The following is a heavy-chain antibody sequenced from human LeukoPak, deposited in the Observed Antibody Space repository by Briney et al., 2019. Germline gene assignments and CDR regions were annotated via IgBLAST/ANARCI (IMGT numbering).Heavy chain of an antibody. CDR1: GFTFTSYA. CDR2: ISGSGGNT. D-gene: IGHD3-22*01. CDR3: AKDPSLSYDSSGYSYHY. V-gene: IGHV3-23*01. Sequence: PGGSLRLSCAASGFTFTSYAMSWVRQAPGKGLEWVSGISGSGGNTYYGDSVKGRFTISRDDSKNTLYLQMNSLRAEDTAGYYCAKDPSLSYDSSGYSYHYWGQGTLVTVSS. J-gene: IGHJ4*02.